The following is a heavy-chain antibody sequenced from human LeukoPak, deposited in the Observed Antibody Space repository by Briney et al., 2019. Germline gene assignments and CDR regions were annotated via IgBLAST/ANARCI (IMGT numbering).Heavy chain of an antibody. J-gene: IGHJ5*02. V-gene: IGHV5-51*01. CDR1: GYRFSYYW. CDR3: ARLPNSGADLTWFDP. CDR2: IYPYDSHT. D-gene: IGHD3-10*01. Sequence: GESLKISCEASGYRFSYYWIAWVRPMPGKGLEWMGVIYPYDSHTRYNPSFQGQVTISADKSISTAYLQWSSLKASDGAMYFGARLPNSGADLTWFDPWGQGTLVTVSS.